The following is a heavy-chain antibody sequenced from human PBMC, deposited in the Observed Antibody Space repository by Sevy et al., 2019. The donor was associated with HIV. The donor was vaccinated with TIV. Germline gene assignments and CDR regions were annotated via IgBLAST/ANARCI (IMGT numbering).Heavy chain of an antibody. J-gene: IGHJ4*02. Sequence: GGSLRLSCITSGFTFSSYSMYWVRQAPGKGLEWVAVISYDGDVKYYGDSVKGRFTISRDSSKNTLYLHMNSLRLEDTAVYYCARDRWGSGDFRGYFDHWGQGTLVTVSS. CDR2: ISYDGDVK. CDR3: ARDRWGSGDFRGYFDH. V-gene: IGHV3-30*04. CDR1: GFTFSSYS. D-gene: IGHD4-17*01.